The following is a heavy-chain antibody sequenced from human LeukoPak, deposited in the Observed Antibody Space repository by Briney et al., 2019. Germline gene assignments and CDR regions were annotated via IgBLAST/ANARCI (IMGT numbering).Heavy chain of an antibody. V-gene: IGHV4-4*02. J-gene: IGHJ4*02. D-gene: IGHD1-26*01. CDR3: SRESGAFCPFGY. Sequence: SETLSLTCGVSDGSISSTNWWRWVRQPPGQGLEWIGEISLTGRTNYNPSLDGRVTMSLDESSNQLSLNLTSVTAADTAIYYCSRESGAFCPFGYWGQRTLVIVPP. CDR1: DGSISSTNW. CDR2: ISLTGRT.